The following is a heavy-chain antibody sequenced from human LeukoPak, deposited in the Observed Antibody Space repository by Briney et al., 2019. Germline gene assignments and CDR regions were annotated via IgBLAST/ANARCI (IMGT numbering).Heavy chain of an antibody. V-gene: IGHV3-30*18. CDR1: GFTFSNYG. Sequence: GRSLRLSYAASGFTFSNYGMHWVRQAPGKGLEWVALVSYAGSNKYYVDSVKGRFTISRDNSKNTLYLQMNSLRAEDTAVYYCAKDRATMTTRIFDFWGQGTLVTVSS. CDR3: AKDRATMTTRIFDF. J-gene: IGHJ4*02. D-gene: IGHD4-17*01. CDR2: VSYAGSNK.